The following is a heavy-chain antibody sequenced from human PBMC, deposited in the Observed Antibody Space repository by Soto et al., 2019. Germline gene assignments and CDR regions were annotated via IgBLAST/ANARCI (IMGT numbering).Heavy chain of an antibody. CDR1: GGSISSGGYY. CDR3: ARPAIAATVSAFDF. V-gene: IGHV4-31*03. J-gene: IGHJ4*02. D-gene: IGHD6-13*01. CDR2: IYYSGST. Sequence: SETLSLTCTVSGGSISSGGYYWSWIRQHPGKGLEWIGYIYYSGSTYYNPSLKSRVTISVDTSKNQFSLKLSSVTAADTAVYYCARPAIAATVSAFDFWGQGTLVTVSS.